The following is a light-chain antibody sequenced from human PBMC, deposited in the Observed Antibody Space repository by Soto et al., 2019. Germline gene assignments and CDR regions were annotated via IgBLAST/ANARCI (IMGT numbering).Light chain of an antibody. CDR2: TAS. V-gene: IGKV3D-20*02. CDR1: QSVSSSS. Sequence: EIVLTQSPGTLSLSPGERATLSCRASQSVSSSSLAWYQQRPGQAPRLLIFTASSRATGTPDRFSGSGSGTDFTLTISRLEPEDFALYYCQQHINWPLTFGGGTKV. CDR3: QQHINWPLT. J-gene: IGKJ4*01.